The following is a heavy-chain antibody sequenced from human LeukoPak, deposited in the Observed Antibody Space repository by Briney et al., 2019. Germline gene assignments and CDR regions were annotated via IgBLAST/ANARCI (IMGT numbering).Heavy chain of an antibody. D-gene: IGHD3-16*02. Sequence: QPGGSLRLSCAASGFTFSTYAMSWVRQAPGKGLEWVSGVNGNGGSTSYADSVKGRLTISRDNSKNTVYLQMNSLRVEDTAVYYCAKSLYGGCDYWGQGTVVTVSS. CDR3: AKSLYGGCDY. J-gene: IGHJ4*02. V-gene: IGHV3-23*01. CDR1: GFTFSTYA. CDR2: VNGNGGST.